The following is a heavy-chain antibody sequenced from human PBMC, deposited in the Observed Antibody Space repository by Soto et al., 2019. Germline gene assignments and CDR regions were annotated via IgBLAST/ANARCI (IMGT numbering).Heavy chain of an antibody. J-gene: IGHJ6*02. CDR2: INPNSGGT. CDR3: ARQTVTDSYYGMDV. CDR1: GYTFTGYY. V-gene: IGHV1-2*02. D-gene: IGHD4-17*01. Sequence: QVQLVQSGAEVKKPGASVKVSCKASGYTFTGYYMHWVRQAPGQGLEWMGWINPNSGGTNYAQKFQGRVTMTRDTSISTAYMELSRLRCDDAAVYYCARQTVTDSYYGMDVWGQGTTVTVSS.